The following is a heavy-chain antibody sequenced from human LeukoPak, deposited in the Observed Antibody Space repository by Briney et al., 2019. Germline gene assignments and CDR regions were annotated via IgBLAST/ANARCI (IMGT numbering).Heavy chain of an antibody. Sequence: PGGSLRLSCAGSGFTVSSNYMSWVRQAPGKGLEWVAVMSYDGNNKHYSDSVKGRFTVSRDNSRNTLFLQMNSLRSDDTAVYYCAKDSREEYYALPRNYNYFYYGIDVWGQGTTVIVSS. D-gene: IGHD2-2*01. J-gene: IGHJ6*02. CDR3: AKDSREEYYALPRNYNYFYYGIDV. V-gene: IGHV3-30*18. CDR2: MSYDGNNK. CDR1: GFTVSSNY.